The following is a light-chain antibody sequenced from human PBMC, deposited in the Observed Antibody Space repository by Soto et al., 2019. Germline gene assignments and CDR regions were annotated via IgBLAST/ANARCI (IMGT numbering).Light chain of an antibody. V-gene: IGLV4-60*03. Sequence: QPVLTQSSSASASLGSSVNLTCTLSSGHSSYIIAWHQQQPGKAPRYLMKLEGSGSYNKGSGVPDRFSGSSSGADRYLIISNLQSEDEADYYCETWDSNIHWVFGGGTKVTVL. CDR3: ETWDSNIHWV. CDR1: SGHSSYI. CDR2: LEGSGSY. J-gene: IGLJ3*02.